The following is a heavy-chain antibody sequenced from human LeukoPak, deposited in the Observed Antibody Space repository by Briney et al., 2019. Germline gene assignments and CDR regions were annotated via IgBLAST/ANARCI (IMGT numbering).Heavy chain of an antibody. CDR3: ARGVLASLGGDSALTAY. Sequence: ASVKVSCKASGYTFSGYYIHWVRQAPGQGLEWMGWINPNSGGTNYAQKFQGRVTMTRDTSISTAYMELSRLRSDDTAVYYCARGVLASLGGDSALTAYWGQGTLVTVSS. CDR1: GYTFSGYY. D-gene: IGHD2-21*02. CDR2: INPNSGGT. V-gene: IGHV1-2*02. J-gene: IGHJ4*02.